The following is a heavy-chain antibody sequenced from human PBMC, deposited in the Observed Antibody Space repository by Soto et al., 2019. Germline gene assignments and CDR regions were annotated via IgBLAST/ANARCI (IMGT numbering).Heavy chain of an antibody. Sequence: GASLKISCKGSGYSFTKYWIGWVRQMPGKGLEWMGDIYPGDSDIRYSPSFQGQVTISADKSISTAYLQWSSLKASDTAMYYCARQGCSSTSCYLSHFDYWGQGTLVTVSS. V-gene: IGHV5-51*01. D-gene: IGHD2-2*01. CDR3: ARQGCSSTSCYLSHFDY. CDR1: GYSFTKYW. CDR2: IYPGDSDI. J-gene: IGHJ4*02.